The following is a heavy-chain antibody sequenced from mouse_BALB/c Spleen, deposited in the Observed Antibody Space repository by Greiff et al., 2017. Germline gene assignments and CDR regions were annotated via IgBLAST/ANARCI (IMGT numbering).Heavy chain of an antibody. Sequence: EVQLQQSGPGLVKPSQSLSLTCTVTGFSFTSDDAWNCLRHLPGNQLEWTGYISYSGSTSYNPSLKSRITITRDTSKNQFFLQLNTVTTEDTATYYCARRAYWGQGTLVTVSA. CDR1: GFSFTSDDA. V-gene: IGHV3-2*02. CDR3: ARRAY. CDR2: ISYSGST. J-gene: IGHJ3*01.